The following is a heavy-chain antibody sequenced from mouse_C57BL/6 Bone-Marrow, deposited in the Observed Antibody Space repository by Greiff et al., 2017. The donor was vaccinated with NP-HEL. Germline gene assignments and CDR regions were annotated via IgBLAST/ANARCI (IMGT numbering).Heavy chain of an antibody. Sequence: EVKLVESGPGLVKPSQSLSLTCSVTGYSITSGYYWNWIRQFPGNKLEWMGYISYDGSNNYNPSLKNRISITRDTSKNQFFLKLNSVTTEDTATYYCARGDTVVAGDYWGQGTTLTVSS. D-gene: IGHD1-1*01. CDR3: ARGDTVVAGDY. CDR1: GYSITSGYY. J-gene: IGHJ2*01. CDR2: ISYDGSN. V-gene: IGHV3-6*01.